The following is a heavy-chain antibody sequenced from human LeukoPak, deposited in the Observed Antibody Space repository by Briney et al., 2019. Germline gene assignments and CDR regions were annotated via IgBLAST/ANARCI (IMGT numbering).Heavy chain of an antibody. V-gene: IGHV4-30-4*01. CDR3: ARATASTIVPDYGMDV. Sequence: SQTLSLTCTVSGGSISSGDYYWSWIRQPPGKGLEWIGYIYYSGSTYYNPSLKSRVTISVDTSKNQFSLKLSSVTAADTAVYHCARATASTIVPDYGMDVWGQGTTVTVSS. D-gene: IGHD2-21*01. CDR2: IYYSGST. CDR1: GGSISSGDYY. J-gene: IGHJ6*02.